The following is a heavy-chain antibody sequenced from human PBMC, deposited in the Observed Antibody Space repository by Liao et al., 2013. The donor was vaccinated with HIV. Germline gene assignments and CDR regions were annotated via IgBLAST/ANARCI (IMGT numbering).Heavy chain of an antibody. CDR2: IFTTGIT. CDR3: ARDRLTCSGENCYQIFDY. CDR1: GDSISRGNYY. J-gene: IGHJ4*01. D-gene: IGHD2-15*01. V-gene: IGHV4-61*02. Sequence: QVQLRESGPGLVKPSQTLSLTCTVSGDSISRGNYYWSWIRHPAGKGLEWIGRIFTTGITNYNPSLESRVTISMDTPKNQFSLKLSSVTAADTAVYYCARDRLTCSGENCYQIFDYWGQGTLVTVSS.